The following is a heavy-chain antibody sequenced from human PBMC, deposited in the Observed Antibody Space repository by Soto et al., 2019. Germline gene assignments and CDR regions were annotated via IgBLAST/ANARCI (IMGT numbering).Heavy chain of an antibody. CDR3: ARPQYNSDWFEPPHFDY. CDR2: INTGNGNT. J-gene: IGHJ4*02. Sequence: GASVKVSCKASGYTFTNYAIHWVRQAPGQRLEWMGWINTGNGNTKYSQKFQGRVTITRDTSASTAYMELSSLRSEDTAVYYCARPQYNSDWFEPPHFDYWGQGILLTVSS. D-gene: IGHD3-9*01. CDR1: GYTFTNYA. V-gene: IGHV1-3*04.